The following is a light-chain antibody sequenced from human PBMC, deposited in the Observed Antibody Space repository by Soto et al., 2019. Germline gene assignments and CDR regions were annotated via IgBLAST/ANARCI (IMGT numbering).Light chain of an antibody. CDR3: SSYAGSSNV. CDR2: EVN. Sequence: QSALTQPASVFGYPGQSITIYCTGTSSDVGGYNYVSWYQQHPGKAPKLMIYEVNKRPSGVPDRFSGSKSGNTASLTVSGLQAEDEADYYCSSYAGSSNVFGTGTKVTVL. CDR1: SSDVGGYNY. J-gene: IGLJ1*01. V-gene: IGLV2-8*01.